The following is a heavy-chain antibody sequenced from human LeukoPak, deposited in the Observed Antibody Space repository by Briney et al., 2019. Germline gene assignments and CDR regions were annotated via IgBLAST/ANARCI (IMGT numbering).Heavy chain of an antibody. CDR1: GDSISNSP. CDR3: ARDTWIRLGRWFDP. Sequence: SETLSLTCTVSGDSISNSPWSWIWQSPGQGLEWIGYIYYTGDSKYNPSLKSRVSISIDTSKNQFSLRLSSVTAADTAVYYCARDTWIRLGRWFDPWGQGTLVTVSS. CDR2: IYYTGDS. V-gene: IGHV4-59*01. D-gene: IGHD5-12*01. J-gene: IGHJ5*02.